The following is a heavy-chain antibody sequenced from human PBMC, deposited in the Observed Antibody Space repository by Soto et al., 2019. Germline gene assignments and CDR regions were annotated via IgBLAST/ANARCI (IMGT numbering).Heavy chain of an antibody. D-gene: IGHD6-13*01. Sequence: GGSLRLSCAASGFTFSSYGMHWVRQAPGKGLEWVAVISYDGSNKYYADSVKGRFTISRDNSKNTLYLQMNSLRAEDTAVYYCAKEELAARTRYSSSWVDYFDYWGQGTLVTVSS. CDR1: GFTFSSYG. V-gene: IGHV3-30*18. J-gene: IGHJ4*02. CDR2: ISYDGSNK. CDR3: AKEELAARTRYSSSWVDYFDY.